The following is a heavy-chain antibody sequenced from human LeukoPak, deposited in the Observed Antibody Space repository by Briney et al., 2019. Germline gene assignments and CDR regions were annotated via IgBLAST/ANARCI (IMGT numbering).Heavy chain of an antibody. CDR2: ISYDGSNK. Sequence: GGSLRLSCAASGFTVSSNYMSWVRQAPGKGLDWVAVISYDGSNKYYADSVKGRFTISRDNSKNTLYLQMNSLRAEDTAVYYCAKEPDYGDYYYYYGMDVWGKGTTVTVSS. V-gene: IGHV3-30*18. D-gene: IGHD4-17*01. CDR1: GFTVSSNY. CDR3: AKEPDYGDYYYYYGMDV. J-gene: IGHJ6*04.